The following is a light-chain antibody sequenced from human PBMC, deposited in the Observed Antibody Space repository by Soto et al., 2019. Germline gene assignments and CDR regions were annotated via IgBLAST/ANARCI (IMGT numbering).Light chain of an antibody. Sequence: VMTQSAAPLSVSPGDSATLSCRASQSISTNLAWYQQKHAQAPRLLIYAASARATGIPARFSGSGSGTEFTLTISSLQSEDFAVYYCQQYDNWPPITFGQGTRLEIK. CDR3: QQYDNWPPIT. CDR2: AAS. CDR1: QSISTN. J-gene: IGKJ5*01. V-gene: IGKV3-15*01.